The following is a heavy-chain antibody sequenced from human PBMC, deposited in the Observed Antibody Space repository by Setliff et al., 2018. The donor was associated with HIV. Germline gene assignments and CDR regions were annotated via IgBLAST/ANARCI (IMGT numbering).Heavy chain of an antibody. Sequence: SETLSLTCAVSGGSISSTNWWTWVRQPPGKGLEWIGEINHSGNTNYNPSLKSRVAISIDTSKNDFSLNLTSVTAADTAVYYCARGETRISSASSTFPFDFWGQGTLVTVSS. CDR1: GGSISSTNW. CDR2: INHSGNT. D-gene: IGHD2-2*01. CDR3: ARGETRISSASSTFPFDF. V-gene: IGHV4-4*02. J-gene: IGHJ4*02.